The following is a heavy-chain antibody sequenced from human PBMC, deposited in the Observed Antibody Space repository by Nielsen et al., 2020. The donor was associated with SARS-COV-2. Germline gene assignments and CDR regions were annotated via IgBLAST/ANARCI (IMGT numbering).Heavy chain of an antibody. V-gene: IGHV3-48*03. D-gene: IGHD2-15*01. CDR1: GFTFSSYE. J-gene: IGHJ3*02. Sequence: GESLKISCAASGFTFSSYEMNWVRQAPGKGLEWVSYISSSGSTIYYADSVKGRFTISRDNAKNSLYLQMNSLRAEDTAVYYCARGGYCSGGSCSTDAFDIWGQGTTVTVSS. CDR3: ARGGYCSGGSCSTDAFDI. CDR2: ISSSGSTI.